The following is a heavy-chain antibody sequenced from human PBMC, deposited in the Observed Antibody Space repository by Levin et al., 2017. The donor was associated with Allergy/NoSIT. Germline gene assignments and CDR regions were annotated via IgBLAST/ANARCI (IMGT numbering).Heavy chain of an antibody. CDR2: ISYDGGNK. Sequence: PAGGSLRLSCAASGFTFSSYSMHWVRQAPGKGLDWVALISYDGGNKYYADSVKGRFTISRDNSKNTLYLQMNSLRAEDTAVYYCAKGVNSGATDGINVWGQGTMVTVSS. CDR3: AKGVNSGATDGINV. CDR1: GFTFSSYS. D-gene: IGHD2-15*01. J-gene: IGHJ3*01. V-gene: IGHV3-30*18.